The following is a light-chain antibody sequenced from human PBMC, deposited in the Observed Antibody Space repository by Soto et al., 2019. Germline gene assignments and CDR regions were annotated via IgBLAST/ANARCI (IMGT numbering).Light chain of an antibody. CDR2: NNN. Sequence: QAVVTQPPSASGTPGQRGTLSCTGSSSNIGSNTVNWYQGLPGTAPKLLMSNNNQRPSGVPDRFSGSKSGTSASLAISGLQSEDEADYYCATWDASLSAVVFGGGTKLTVL. CDR1: SSNIGSNT. CDR3: ATWDASLSAVV. V-gene: IGLV1-44*01. J-gene: IGLJ2*01.